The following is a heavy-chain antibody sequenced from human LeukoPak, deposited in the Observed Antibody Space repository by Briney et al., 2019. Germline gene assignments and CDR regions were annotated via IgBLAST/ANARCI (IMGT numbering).Heavy chain of an antibody. V-gene: IGHV3-23*01. CDR3: ARIGAATYAFDI. D-gene: IGHD1-26*01. J-gene: IGHJ3*02. CDR2: ISPSGDIT. CDR1: GFTFSSSG. Sequence: GGSLRLSCAASGFTFSSSGMSWVRQAPGKGLEWVSGISPSGDITYYADSVKGRSSISRDNAKNTVFLQMNSLRAEDTAVYYCARIGAATYAFDIWGQGTMVPVSS.